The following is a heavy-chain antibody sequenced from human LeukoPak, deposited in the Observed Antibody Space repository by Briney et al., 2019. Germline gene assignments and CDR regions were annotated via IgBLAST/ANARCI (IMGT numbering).Heavy chain of an antibody. CDR1: GGSISSGGYY. CDR2: IYYSGST. V-gene: IGHV4-31*03. J-gene: IGHJ5*02. CDR3: ARFDSSENNWFDP. Sequence: SETLSLTCTVSGGSISSGGYYWSWIRQHPGRGLEWIGYIYYSGSTYYNPSLKSRVTISVDTSKNQFSLKLSSVTAADTAVYYCARFDSSENNWFDPWGQGTLVTVSS. D-gene: IGHD3-22*01.